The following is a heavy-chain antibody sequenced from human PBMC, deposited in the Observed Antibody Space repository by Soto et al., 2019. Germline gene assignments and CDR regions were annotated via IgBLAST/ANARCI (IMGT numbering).Heavy chain of an antibody. CDR3: ARGCSSTNSNGQYYYYMDG. J-gene: IGHJ6*03. CDR2: ISAYNGNT. D-gene: IGHD2-2*01. CDR1: GYTFTSYG. Sequence: ASVKVSCKASGYTFTSYGISWVRQAPGQGLEWMGWISAYNGNTNYAQKLQGRVTMTTDTSTSTAYMQLRSLRSDDTAVYYCARGCSSTNSNGQYYYYMDGWGKGTTVTVSS. V-gene: IGHV1-18*01.